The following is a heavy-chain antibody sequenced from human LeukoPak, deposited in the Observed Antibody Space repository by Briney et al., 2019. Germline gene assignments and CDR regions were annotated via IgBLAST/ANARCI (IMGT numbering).Heavy chain of an antibody. Sequence: GASVKVSCKVSGYTLTELSMHWVRQAPGKGLEWMGGFDPEDGETIYAQKFQGRVTMTEDTSTDTAYMELSSLRSEDTAAYYCATSYSSSSHFDYWGQGTLVTVSS. D-gene: IGHD6-6*01. V-gene: IGHV1-24*01. CDR3: ATSYSSSSHFDY. CDR1: GYTLTELS. CDR2: FDPEDGET. J-gene: IGHJ4*02.